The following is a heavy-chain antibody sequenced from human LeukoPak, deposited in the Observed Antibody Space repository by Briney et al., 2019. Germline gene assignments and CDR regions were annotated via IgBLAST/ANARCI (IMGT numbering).Heavy chain of an antibody. D-gene: IGHD3-3*01. CDR1: GFTFSRDS. V-gene: IGHV3-48*01. J-gene: IGHJ4*02. Sequence: GGSLRLSCAASGFTFSRDSMNWVRQAPGKGLEWVSYINGGSSPIYYADSVRGRFTISRDNAKNSLYLQMNSLRAEDTAFYYCAKAELGVDTFFDYWGQGTLVTVSS. CDR2: INGGSSPI. CDR3: AKAELGVDTFFDY.